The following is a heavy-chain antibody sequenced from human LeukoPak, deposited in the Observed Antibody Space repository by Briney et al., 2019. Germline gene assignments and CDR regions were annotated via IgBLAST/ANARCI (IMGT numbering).Heavy chain of an antibody. CDR2: INHSGST. J-gene: IGHJ6*02. Sequence: SETLSLTCAVYGGSFSGYYWSWIRQPPGKGLEWIGEINHSGSTNYNPSLKSRVTISVDTSKNQFSLKLSSVTAADTAVYYCARASPIFGVVIQRYYYYYGMDVWGQGTTVTVPS. V-gene: IGHV4-34*01. D-gene: IGHD3-3*01. CDR1: GGSFSGYY. CDR3: ARASPIFGVVIQRYYYYYGMDV.